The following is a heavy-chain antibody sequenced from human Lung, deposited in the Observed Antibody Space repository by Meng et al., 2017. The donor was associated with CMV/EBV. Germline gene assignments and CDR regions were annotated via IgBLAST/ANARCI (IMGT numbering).Heavy chain of an antibody. V-gene: IGHV1-69*05. CDR1: GGTFSSYA. D-gene: IGHD2-2*02. J-gene: IGHJ6*02. CDR3: AGGYCSSTSCYNVYGMDV. Sequence: SVXVSXXASGGTFSSYAISWVRQAPGQGLEWMGGIIPIFGTANYAQKFQGRVTITTDESTSTAYMELSSLRSEDTAVYYCAGGYCSSTSCYNVYGMDVWGQGXTVTVSS. CDR2: IIPIFGTA.